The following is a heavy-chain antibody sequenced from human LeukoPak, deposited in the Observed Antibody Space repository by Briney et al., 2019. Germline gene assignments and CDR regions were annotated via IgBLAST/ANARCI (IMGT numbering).Heavy chain of an antibody. D-gene: IGHD3-10*01. V-gene: IGHV3-23*01. CDR3: AKDGGVWFGESNDY. Sequence: GSLRLSCAASGFTFSSYAMSWVRQAPGKGLEWVSAISGSGGSTYYADSVKGRFTVSRDNSKNTLYLQMNSLRVEDTAVYYCAKDGGVWFGESNDYWGQGTLVTVSS. J-gene: IGHJ4*02. CDR1: GFTFSSYA. CDR2: ISGSGGST.